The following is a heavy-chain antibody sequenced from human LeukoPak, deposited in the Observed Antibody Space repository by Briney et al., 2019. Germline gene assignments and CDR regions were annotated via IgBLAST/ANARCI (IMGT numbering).Heavy chain of an antibody. D-gene: IGHD3-22*01. Sequence: RGESLKTSCKVSGYIFPSYWITWVRQVPGKGLEWMGRIAPSDSYTNYNPSFEGHVTMSVEKSITTVYLQWSSLKASDTAMYYCVRQPPGVYDTTQNWFDPWGQGTLVTVSS. CDR2: IAPSDSYT. J-gene: IGHJ5*02. V-gene: IGHV5-10-1*01. CDR1: GYIFPSYW. CDR3: VRQPPGVYDTTQNWFDP.